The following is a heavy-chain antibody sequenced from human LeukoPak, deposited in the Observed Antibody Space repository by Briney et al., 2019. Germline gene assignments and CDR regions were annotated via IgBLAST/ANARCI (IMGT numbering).Heavy chain of an antibody. CDR1: GGSVTSGNYY. V-gene: IGHV4-61*02. Sequence: SQTLSLTCTVSGGSVTSGNYYWNWIRQPAGKGLEWIGRIYTNGGVSYNPSLKSRVTISIDASKNQFSLKLSSVTSAGTAVYYCAREPPGYWGQGILVTVSS. CDR3: AREPPGY. CDR2: IYTNGGV. J-gene: IGHJ4*02.